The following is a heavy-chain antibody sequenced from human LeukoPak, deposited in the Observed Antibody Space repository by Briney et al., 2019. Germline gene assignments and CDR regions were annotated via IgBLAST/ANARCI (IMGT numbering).Heavy chain of an antibody. CDR2: INPNNGGT. CDR1: GYTFTGYY. CDR3: ARVKLPLDSNGPFDP. J-gene: IGHJ5*02. V-gene: IGHV1-2*04. D-gene: IGHD3-3*01. Sequence: GASVKVSCKASGYTFTGYYMHWVRQAPGQGLEWMGWINPNNGGTNYAQKFQGWVTMTRDTSISTAYMELSRLRSDDTAVYYCARVKLPLDSNGPFDPWGQGTLVTVSS.